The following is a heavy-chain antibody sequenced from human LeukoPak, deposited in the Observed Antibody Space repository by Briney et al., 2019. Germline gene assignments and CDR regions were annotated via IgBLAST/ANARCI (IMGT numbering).Heavy chain of an antibody. Sequence: SETLSLTCTVSGGSISSSSYYWGWIRQPPGKGLEWIGSIYYSGSTYYNLSLKSRVTISVDTSKNQFSLKLSSVTAADTAVYYCARLSFDSSSFLDYWGQGTLVTVSS. D-gene: IGHD6-13*01. CDR2: IYYSGST. CDR3: ARLSFDSSSFLDY. CDR1: GGSISSSSYY. J-gene: IGHJ4*02. V-gene: IGHV4-39*01.